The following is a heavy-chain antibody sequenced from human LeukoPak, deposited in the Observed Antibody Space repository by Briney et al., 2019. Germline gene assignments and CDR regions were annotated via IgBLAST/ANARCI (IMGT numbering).Heavy chain of an antibody. D-gene: IGHD2-2*01. CDR1: GFTFSSNA. J-gene: IGHJ5*02. CDR2: ISSDGNTI. V-gene: IGHV3-48*02. CDR3: ARKSGSPARFDP. Sequence: PGGSLRLSCAASGFTFSSNAMSWVRQAPGKGLHWVSFISSDGNTIFYADSVKGRFTISRDNAKNSLYLQMNSLREEDTAVYYCARKSGSPARFDPWGEGTLVTVSS.